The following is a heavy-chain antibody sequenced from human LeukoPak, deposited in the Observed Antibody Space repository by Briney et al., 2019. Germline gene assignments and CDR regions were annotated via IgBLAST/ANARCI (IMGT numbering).Heavy chain of an antibody. J-gene: IGHJ4*02. Sequence: PGGSLRLSCAASGFTFSRYGMSWVRQAPGKGLEWVSGISDSGDSTYYADSVKGRFTISRDNSKNTLYLQMNSLRAEDTAVYYCAKEYFPGIAVANFDYWGQGTLVTVSS. CDR1: GFTFSRYG. V-gene: IGHV3-23*01. D-gene: IGHD6-19*01. CDR2: ISDSGDST. CDR3: AKEYFPGIAVANFDY.